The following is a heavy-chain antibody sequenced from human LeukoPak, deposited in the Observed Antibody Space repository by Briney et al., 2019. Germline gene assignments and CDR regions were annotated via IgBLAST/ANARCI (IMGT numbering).Heavy chain of an antibody. V-gene: IGHV4-30-4*01. D-gene: IGHD3-22*01. Sequence: MSSETLSLTCTVSGGSTSSGDYYWRWIRQPPGKGLEWIGYIYYSGSTYYNPSLKSRVTISVDTSKNQFSLKLSSVTTADTAVYYCASRLRHYYDSSGFDYWGQGTLVTVSS. CDR1: GGSTSSGDYY. CDR3: ASRLRHYYDSSGFDY. CDR2: IYYSGST. J-gene: IGHJ4*02.